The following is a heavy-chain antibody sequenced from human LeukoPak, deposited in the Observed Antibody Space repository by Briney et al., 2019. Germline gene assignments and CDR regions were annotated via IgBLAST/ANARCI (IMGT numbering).Heavy chain of an antibody. D-gene: IGHD6-19*01. Sequence: PGGSLRLSCTASGFAFNNYAMHWVRQAPGKGLEWGSVISHTGSKAYYADSVKGRFAISRDNSKNTLYLQMNSLRVEDTAVYYCATTLSGWSPPQTSYYSYYMDVWGKGTTVTISS. CDR2: ISHTGSKA. V-gene: IGHV3-30*09. J-gene: IGHJ6*03. CDR1: GFAFNNYA. CDR3: ATTLSGWSPPQTSYYSYYMDV.